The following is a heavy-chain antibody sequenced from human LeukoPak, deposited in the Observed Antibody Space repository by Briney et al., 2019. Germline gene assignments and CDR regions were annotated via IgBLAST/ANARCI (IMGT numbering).Heavy chain of an antibody. D-gene: IGHD6-13*01. CDR1: GFTFSSYA. J-gene: IGHJ4*02. Sequence: PGGSLRLSCAASGFTFSSYAMHWVRQAPGKGLEWVAVISYDGSNKYYADSVKGRFTISRDNSKNTLYLQMNSLRAEDTAVYYCAGRDSSSWYDEDYWGQGTLVTVSS. V-gene: IGHV3-30-3*01. CDR2: ISYDGSNK. CDR3: AGRDSSSWYDEDY.